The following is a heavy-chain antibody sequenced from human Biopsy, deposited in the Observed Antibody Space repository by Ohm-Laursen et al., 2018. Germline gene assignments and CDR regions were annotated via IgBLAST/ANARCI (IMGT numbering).Heavy chain of an antibody. V-gene: IGHV3-30*18. CDR1: GFTFRTYG. Sequence: SLRLSCTASGFTFRTYGMHWVRLAPGKGLEWVAVISNDQITKHYADSVRGRFTISRDNSKNTLYLQVNSLRAEDTAVYYCTKDLSVYYYYGIDVWGPGTTVIVSS. D-gene: IGHD5/OR15-5a*01. J-gene: IGHJ6*02. CDR2: ISNDQITK. CDR3: TKDLSVYYYYGIDV.